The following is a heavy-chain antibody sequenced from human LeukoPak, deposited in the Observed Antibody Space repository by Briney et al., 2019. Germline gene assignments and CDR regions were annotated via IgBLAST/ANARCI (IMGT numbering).Heavy chain of an antibody. Sequence: PGGSLRLSCAASGFTVSSNYMSWVRQAPGKGLEWVSVIYSGGSTYYADSVKGRFTISRDNSKNTLYLQMNSLRAEDTAVYYCARDRGAGPYYYYMDVWGKGTTVTVSS. D-gene: IGHD3-10*01. CDR1: GFTVSSNY. J-gene: IGHJ6*03. CDR3: ARDRGAGPYYYYMDV. V-gene: IGHV3-53*05. CDR2: IYSGGST.